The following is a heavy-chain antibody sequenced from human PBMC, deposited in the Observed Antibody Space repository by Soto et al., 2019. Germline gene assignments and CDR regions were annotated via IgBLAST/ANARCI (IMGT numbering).Heavy chain of an antibody. CDR1: GGSISSYY. J-gene: IGHJ3*02. Sequence: PSETLSLTCTVSGGSISSYYWSWIRQPPGKGLEWIGYIYYSGSTNCNPSLKSRVTISVDTSKNQFSLKLSSVTAADTAVYYCARGLITAAGILDAFDIWGQGTMVTVSS. CDR3: ARGLITAAGILDAFDI. D-gene: IGHD6-13*01. V-gene: IGHV4-59*01. CDR2: IYYSGST.